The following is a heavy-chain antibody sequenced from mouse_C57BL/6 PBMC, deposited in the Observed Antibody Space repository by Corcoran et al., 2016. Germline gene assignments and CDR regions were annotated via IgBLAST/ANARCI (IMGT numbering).Heavy chain of an antibody. CDR3: ASTIVTFDY. V-gene: IGHV9-3*01. Sequence: QIQLVQSGPELKKPGETVKISCKASGYTFKTYGMSWVKQAPGKGLKWMGWINTYSGVPTYADDFKGRFAFSLETSASTAYLQINNLKNEDTATYFCASTIVTFDYWGQGTTLTVSS. D-gene: IGHD2-5*01. J-gene: IGHJ2*01. CDR1: GYTFKTYG. CDR2: INTYSGVP.